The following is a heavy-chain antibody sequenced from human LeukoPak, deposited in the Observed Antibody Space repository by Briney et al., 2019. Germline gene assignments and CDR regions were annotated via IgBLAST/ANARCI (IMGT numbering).Heavy chain of an antibody. CDR2: ISGDGGSA. CDR1: GFTLMNLP. D-gene: IGHD6-19*01. Sequence: GGSLRLSCAASGFTLMNLPLTGSGQAPGKGLEWVSLISGDGGSAYYADSVKGRFTISRDNSKNSLYLQMNSLRTEDTALYHCAKDRGWYDYWGQGTLVTVSS. V-gene: IGHV3-43*02. J-gene: IGHJ4*02. CDR3: AKDRGWYDY.